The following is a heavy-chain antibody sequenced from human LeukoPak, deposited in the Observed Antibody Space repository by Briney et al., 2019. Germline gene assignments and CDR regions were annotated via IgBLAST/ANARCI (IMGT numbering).Heavy chain of an antibody. Sequence: PSETLSLTCTVSGGSISRPSYYWGWIRQPPGKGLEWIGSVYYSGTTYYNPSLKSRVTISIDTSKNQFSLRLSSVTAADTAFYYCAIGGYYFPFEYWGQGNLVTVSS. D-gene: IGHD3-22*01. CDR3: AIGGYYFPFEY. CDR1: GGSISRPSYY. CDR2: VYYSGTT. J-gene: IGHJ4*02. V-gene: IGHV4-39*01.